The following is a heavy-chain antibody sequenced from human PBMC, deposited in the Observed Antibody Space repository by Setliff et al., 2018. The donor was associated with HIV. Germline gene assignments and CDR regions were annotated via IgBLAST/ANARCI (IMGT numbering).Heavy chain of an antibody. CDR3: AAASNRRVRGVNLHYYYYMDV. CDR2: IVVGSYNT. D-gene: IGHD3-10*01. Sequence: SVKVSCKASGFTFTNSAMQWVRQARGQRLEWIGWIVVGSYNTNYAQKFQERVTITGDLSTSTAYMELSSLRSEDTAVYYCAAASNRRVRGVNLHYYYYMDVWGKGTTVTVSS. J-gene: IGHJ6*03. CDR1: GFTFTNSA. V-gene: IGHV1-58*02.